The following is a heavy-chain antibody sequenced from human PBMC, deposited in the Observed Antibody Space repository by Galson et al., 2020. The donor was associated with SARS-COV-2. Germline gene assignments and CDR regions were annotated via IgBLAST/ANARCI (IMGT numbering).Heavy chain of an antibody. Sequence: GGSLRLSCAASGFTFSNAWMSWVRQPPGRGLEWVGRVKSKTDGGTTDYAAPVKGRFTVSRDDSKNTLYLQMNSLKTEDTAMYYCTTERRLHLAPDWWGQGTLSPSPQ. CDR1: GFTFSNAW. V-gene: IGHV3-15*01. CDR3: TTERRLHLAPDW. D-gene: IGHD6-25*01. CDR2: VKSKTDGGTT. J-gene: IGHJ4*02.